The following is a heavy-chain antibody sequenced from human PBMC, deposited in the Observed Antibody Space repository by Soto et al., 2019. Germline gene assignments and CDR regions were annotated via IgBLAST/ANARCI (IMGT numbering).Heavy chain of an antibody. CDR2: IYYSGST. V-gene: IGHV4-59*01. CDR1: GGSISSYY. CDR3: ARDRMGRGYYYMDV. J-gene: IGHJ6*03. D-gene: IGHD2-15*01. Sequence: QVQLQESGPGLVKPSETLSLTCTVSGGSISSYYWSWIRQPPGKGLEWIGYIYYSGSTNYNPSLKSRVTISVDTSKNQFSLKLSSVTAADTAVYYCARDRMGRGYYYMDVWGKGTTVTVSS.